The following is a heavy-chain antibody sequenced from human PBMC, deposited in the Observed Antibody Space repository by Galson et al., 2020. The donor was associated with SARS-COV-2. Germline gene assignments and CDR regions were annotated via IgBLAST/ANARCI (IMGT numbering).Heavy chain of an antibody. Sequence: GGSLRLSCAASGFTFSSYAMHWVRQAPGKGLEWVAVISYDGSNKYYADSVKGRFTISRDNSKNTLYLQMNSLRAEDTAVYYCAGNYYGSGSYYNAYLDWGQGTLVTVSS. CDR2: ISYDGSNK. CDR1: GFTFSSYA. D-gene: IGHD3-10*01. CDR3: AGNYYGSGSYYNAYLD. J-gene: IGHJ4*02. V-gene: IGHV3-30-3*01.